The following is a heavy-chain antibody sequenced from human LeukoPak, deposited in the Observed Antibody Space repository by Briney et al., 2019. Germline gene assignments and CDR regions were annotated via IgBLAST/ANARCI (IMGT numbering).Heavy chain of an antibody. CDR2: IIPIFGTA. CDR1: GGTFSSYA. V-gene: IGHV1-69*13. J-gene: IGHJ5*02. D-gene: IGHD6-6*01. CDR3: AKGLKSTTQLVFGWFDP. Sequence: SVKVSCKASGGTFSSYAISWVRQAPGQGLEWMGGIIPIFGTANYAQKFQGRVTITADESTSTAYMELSSLRSEDTAVYYCAKGLKSTTQLVFGWFDPWGQGTLVTVSS.